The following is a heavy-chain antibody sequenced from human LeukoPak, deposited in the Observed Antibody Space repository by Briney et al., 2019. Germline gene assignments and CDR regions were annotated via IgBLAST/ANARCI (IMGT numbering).Heavy chain of an antibody. J-gene: IGHJ4*02. CDR2: ISSSGSTI. D-gene: IGHD3-10*01. CDR3: ARSGGSLDY. Sequence: AGGSLRLSCAASGFTFSSYEMNWVRQAPGKGLEWVSYISSSGSTIYCADSVKGRFTISRDNAKNSLYLQMNSLRAEDTAVYYCARSGGSLDYWGQGTLVTVSS. V-gene: IGHV3-48*03. CDR1: GFTFSSYE.